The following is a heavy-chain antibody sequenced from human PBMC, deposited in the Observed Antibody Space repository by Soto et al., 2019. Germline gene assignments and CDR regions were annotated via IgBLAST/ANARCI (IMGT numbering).Heavy chain of an antibody. CDR2: ISWDVGST. Sequence: PGGSLRLSCAASGFTFDDYTMHWVRQAPGKGLEWVSLISWDVGSTYYADSVKGRFTISRDNNKNSLYLQMNSLRTEDTALYYCAKEGPPRDSSSWPYYYYYGMDVWGQGTTVTVSS. CDR1: GFTFDDYT. J-gene: IGHJ6*02. CDR3: AKEGPPRDSSSWPYYYYYGMDV. V-gene: IGHV3-43*01. D-gene: IGHD6-13*01.